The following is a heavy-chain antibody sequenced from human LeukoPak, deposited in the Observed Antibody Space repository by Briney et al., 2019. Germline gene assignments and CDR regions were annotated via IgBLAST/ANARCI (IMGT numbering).Heavy chain of an antibody. D-gene: IGHD4-17*01. V-gene: IGHV3-7*03. CDR1: GFTFSSYW. J-gene: IGHJ3*02. CDR3: ASIYGDYGSAFDI. CDR2: INQDGSTK. Sequence: GGSLRLSCAVSGFTFSSYWMSWVRQAPGKGLEWVANINQDGSTKNYVDSVKGRFTISRDNAKNSLYLEMNSLRAEDTAVYYCASIYGDYGSAFDIWGQGTMVTVSS.